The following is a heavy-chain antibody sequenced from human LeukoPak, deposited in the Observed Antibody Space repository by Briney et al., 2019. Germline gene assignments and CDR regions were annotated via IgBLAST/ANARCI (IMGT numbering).Heavy chain of an antibody. D-gene: IGHD6-19*01. V-gene: IGHV3-21*01. J-gene: IGHJ4*02. Sequence: TTGGSLRLSCAASGFTFSSYSMNWVRQAPGKGLEWVSSISSSSSYIYYADSVKGRFTISRDNAKNSLYLQMNSLRAEDTAVYYCARVGEYSSGWYWRDYFDYWGQGTLVTVSS. CDR3: ARVGEYSSGWYWRDYFDY. CDR1: GFTFSSYS. CDR2: ISSSSSYI.